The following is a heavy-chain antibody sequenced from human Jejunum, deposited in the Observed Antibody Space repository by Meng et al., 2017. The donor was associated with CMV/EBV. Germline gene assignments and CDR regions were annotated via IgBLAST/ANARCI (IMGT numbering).Heavy chain of an antibody. J-gene: IGHJ4*02. CDR3: ARGWGSGSYGLGY. CDR1: GFTFSSYW. D-gene: IGHD1-26*01. V-gene: IGHV3-74*01. Sequence: AASGFTFSSYWMHCVRQGPGKGLVWVSRISNDGSGTRYADAVKGRFTISRDNAKNTLYLQIDSLRVDDTAVYFCARGWGSGSYGLGYWGQGTLVTVSS. CDR2: ISNDGSGT.